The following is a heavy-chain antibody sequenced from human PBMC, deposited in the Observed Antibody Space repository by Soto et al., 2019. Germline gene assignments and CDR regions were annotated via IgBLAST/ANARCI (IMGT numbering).Heavy chain of an antibody. CDR2: ISAYNGNT. CDR1: GYTFTSYS. Sequence: ASVKVSCKASGYTFTSYSISWVRQAPGQGLEWMGWISAYNGNTNYAQKLQGRVTMTTDTSTSTAYMELGSLRSDDTAVYYCAGWCRLEWLLSGGNWFDPWGQGALVTVSS. CDR3: AGWCRLEWLLSGGNWFDP. D-gene: IGHD3-3*01. J-gene: IGHJ5*02. V-gene: IGHV1-18*01.